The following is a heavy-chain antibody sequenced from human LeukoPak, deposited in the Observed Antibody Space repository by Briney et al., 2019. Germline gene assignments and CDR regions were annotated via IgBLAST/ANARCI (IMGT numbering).Heavy chain of an antibody. Sequence: GGSLRLSCAASGFTFSSYWMSWVRQAPGKGLEWVANIKEDGSEKYYVDSVRGRFTISRDNAKNSPYLQMNSLRAEDTAVYYCARDTGIVVVGYYFDYWGQGTLVTVSS. CDR1: GFTFSSYW. CDR2: IKEDGSEK. CDR3: ARDTGIVVVGYYFDY. D-gene: IGHD2-15*01. V-gene: IGHV3-7*05. J-gene: IGHJ4*02.